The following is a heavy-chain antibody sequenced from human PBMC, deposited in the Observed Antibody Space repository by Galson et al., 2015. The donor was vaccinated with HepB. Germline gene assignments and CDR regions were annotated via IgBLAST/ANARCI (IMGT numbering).Heavy chain of an antibody. V-gene: IGHV3-53*01. CDR1: GFNVSSNY. CDR2: IYSGGNT. J-gene: IGHJ4*02. D-gene: IGHD3-3*01. Sequence: SLRLSCAASGFNVSSNYMSWVRQAPGKGLEWVSVIYSGGNTYYADSVKGRFTISRDNSKNTLYPQMNSLRAEDTAVYYCAGNYDFWSGWIDYWGQGTLVTVSS. CDR3: AGNYDFWSGWIDY.